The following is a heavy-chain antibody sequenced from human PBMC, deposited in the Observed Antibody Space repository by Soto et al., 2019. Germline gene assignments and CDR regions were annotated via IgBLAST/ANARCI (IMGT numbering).Heavy chain of an antibody. V-gene: IGHV4-59*08. D-gene: IGHD3-10*01. Sequence: QVQLQESGPRLVKPSETLSLTCTVSGGSLRGYYCSWFRQPPGKGLEWVGYINYSGDTYYNPSLELRVTMSVDTSNNQYSLLMNSLTATETAVYYFARQGYGGLHGLVDVWGQGTTVTVSS. CDR3: ARQGYGGLHGLVDV. CDR1: GGSLRGYY. J-gene: IGHJ6*02. CDR2: INYSGDT.